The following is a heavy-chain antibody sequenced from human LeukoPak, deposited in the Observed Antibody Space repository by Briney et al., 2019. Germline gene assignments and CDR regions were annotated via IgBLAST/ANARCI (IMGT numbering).Heavy chain of an antibody. CDR1: GYSFAIYW. D-gene: IGHD1-14*01. J-gene: IGHJ3*02. Sequence: GESLKISCKGSGYSFAIYWIGWVRQMPGKGLEWMGIIYPGDSDTRYSPSFQGQVTISADKSISTAYLQWSSLKASDTAMYYCARRYHRVPNAFDIWGQGTMVTVSS. V-gene: IGHV5-51*01. CDR3: ARRYHRVPNAFDI. CDR2: IYPGDSDT.